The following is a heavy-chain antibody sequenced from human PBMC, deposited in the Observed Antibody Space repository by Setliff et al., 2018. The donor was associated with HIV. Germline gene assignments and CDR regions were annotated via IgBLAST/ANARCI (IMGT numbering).Heavy chain of an antibody. Sequence: SETLSLTCTVSGGSITRTPYYWGWIRQPPGKGLEWIGSIYHTGITYDNPSLKSRVTISVDTSKNQFSLNLTSVTAAGTAVYYCASRIYYYDSNNFLREEGFDPWGQGTLVTVSS. V-gene: IGHV4-39*01. J-gene: IGHJ5*02. CDR1: GGSITRTPYY. D-gene: IGHD3-22*01. CDR2: IYHTGIT. CDR3: ASRIYYYDSNNFLREEGFDP.